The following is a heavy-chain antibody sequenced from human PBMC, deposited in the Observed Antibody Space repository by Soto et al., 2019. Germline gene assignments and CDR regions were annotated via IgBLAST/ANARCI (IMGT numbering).Heavy chain of an antibody. CDR2: ISYDGSNK. V-gene: IGHV3-30*18. CDR1: GFTFSSYG. Sequence: QVQLVESGGGVAQPGRSLRLSCAASGFTFSSYGMHWVRQAPGKGLEWVAVISYDGSNKYYADSVKGRFTISRDNSKNTLYLQMNSLRAEDTAVYYCAKEDDLGYCSSTSCLDAFDYWGQGTLVTVSS. J-gene: IGHJ4*02. CDR3: AKEDDLGYCSSTSCLDAFDY. D-gene: IGHD2-2*01.